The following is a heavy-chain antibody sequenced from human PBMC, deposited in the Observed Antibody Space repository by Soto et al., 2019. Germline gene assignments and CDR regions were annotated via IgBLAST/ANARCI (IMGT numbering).Heavy chain of an antibody. V-gene: IGHV4-4*02. J-gene: IGHJ6*02. CDR3: ARNPSFTYYYDSSGYLPYYYGMGV. CDR1: GGSISSSNW. Sequence: SETLSLTCAVSGGSISSSNWWSWVRQPPGKGLEWIGEIYHSGSTNYNPSLKSRVTISVDKSKNQFSLKLSSVTAADTAVYYCARNPSFTYYYDSSGYLPYYYGMGVWGQGTTVTVSS. D-gene: IGHD3-22*01. CDR2: IYHSGST.